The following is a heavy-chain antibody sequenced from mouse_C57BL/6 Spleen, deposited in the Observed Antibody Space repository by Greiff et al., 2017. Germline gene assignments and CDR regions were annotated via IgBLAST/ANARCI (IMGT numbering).Heavy chain of an antibody. D-gene: IGHD1-1*01. CDR1: GYTFTSYW. CDR2: IHPNSGST. Sequence: VQLQQPGAELVKPGASVKLSCKASGYTFTSYWMHWVKQRPGQGLEWIGMIHPNSGSTNYNEKFKSKATLTVDKSSSTAYMQLSSLTSEDSAVYYCARHDYYGSSYVYWGQGTTLTVSS. V-gene: IGHV1-64*01. J-gene: IGHJ2*01. CDR3: ARHDYYGSSYVY.